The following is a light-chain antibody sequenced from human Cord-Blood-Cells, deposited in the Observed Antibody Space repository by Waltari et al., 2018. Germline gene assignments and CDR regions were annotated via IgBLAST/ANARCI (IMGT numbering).Light chain of an antibody. CDR1: QSISSY. CDR2: AAS. V-gene: IGKV1-39*01. J-gene: IGKJ1*01. CDR3: QQSYSTPRT. Sequence: GDRVTITCRASQSISSYLNWYQQKPGKAPKLLIYAASSLQSGVPSRFSGSGSGTDFTLTISSLQPEDFATCYCQQSYSTPRTFGQGTKVEIK.